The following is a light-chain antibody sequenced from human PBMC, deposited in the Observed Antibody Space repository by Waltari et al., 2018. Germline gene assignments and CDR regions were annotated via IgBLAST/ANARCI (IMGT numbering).Light chain of an antibody. Sequence: CRASQSIGRYLVCYQQKPVQAPRLIIYGASTRASGIPDRFSGSGSGTDFSLTISRLEPEDFAVYHCQKHDRLPATFGQGTKVEIK. V-gene: IGKV3-20*01. CDR3: QKHDRLPAT. CDR1: QSIGRY. J-gene: IGKJ1*01. CDR2: GAS.